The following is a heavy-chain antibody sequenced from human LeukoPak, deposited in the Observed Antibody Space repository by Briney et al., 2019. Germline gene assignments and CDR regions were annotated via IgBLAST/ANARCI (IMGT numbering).Heavy chain of an antibody. V-gene: IGHV3-74*01. J-gene: IGHJ4*02. Sequence: GGSLRLSCAASGFTSSSHWMHWVRQAPGKGLVWVSHINPDGSSTTYADSVKGRFTISRDNAKNTLYLQMNSLRDEDTAVYYCARDLYDFWSGRKYYFDYWGQGTLVTVSS. CDR2: INPDGSST. CDR1: GFTSSSHW. CDR3: ARDLYDFWSGRKYYFDY. D-gene: IGHD3-3*01.